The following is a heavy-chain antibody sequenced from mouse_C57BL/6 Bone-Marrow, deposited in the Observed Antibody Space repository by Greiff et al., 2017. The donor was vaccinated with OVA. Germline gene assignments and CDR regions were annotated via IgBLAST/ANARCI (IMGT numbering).Heavy chain of an antibody. CDR1: GYTFTSYG. D-gene: IGHD2-4*01. J-gene: IGHJ2*01. V-gene: IGHV1-81*01. CDR2: NCPRSGNT. Sequence: VQLQQSGAELARPGASVKLSCAASGYTFTSYGISWVRQRTGQGLEWIGANCPRSGNTYYTEKFKGKATLTADKSSSTAYLELRSLTSEDSAVYCCARSPIYYDYEGYFDYWGQGTTLTVSS. CDR3: ARSPIYYDYEGYFDY.